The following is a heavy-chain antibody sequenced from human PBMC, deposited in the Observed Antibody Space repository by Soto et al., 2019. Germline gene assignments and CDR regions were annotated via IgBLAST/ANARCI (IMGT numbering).Heavy chain of an antibody. V-gene: IGHV4-28*01. CDR3: ARSVYGSGNIYYYYYYGMDV. CDR2: IYYSGTT. Sequence: SETLSLTCAVSGYSISSSNWWGWIRQPPGKGLEWIGYIYYSGTTYYNPSLKSRVTMSVDTSKNQFSLKLSSVTAADTAVYYCARSVYGSGNIYYYYYYGMDVWGQGTTVTVSS. J-gene: IGHJ6*02. CDR1: GYSISSSNW. D-gene: IGHD3-10*01.